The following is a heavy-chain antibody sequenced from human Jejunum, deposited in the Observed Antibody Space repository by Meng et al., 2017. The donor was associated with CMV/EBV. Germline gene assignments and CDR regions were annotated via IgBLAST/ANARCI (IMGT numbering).Heavy chain of an antibody. V-gene: IGHV3-15*01. CDR2: IKSQAGGGTT. CDR3: TTEYD. CDR1: GLTFPDPW. Sequence: SRAASGLTFPDPWLGWVRLAPGKGVGWVCRIKSQAGGGTTDDASTGTGGFTVSREDSNTTLYLQMNRLESEDTSVYYCTTEYDWGQGTPVTVSS. J-gene: IGHJ4*02.